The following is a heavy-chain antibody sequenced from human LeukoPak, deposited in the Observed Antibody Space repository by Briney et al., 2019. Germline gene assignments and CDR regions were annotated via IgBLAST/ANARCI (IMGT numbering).Heavy chain of an antibody. D-gene: IGHD3-22*01. CDR1: GYRFNDYW. CDR2: IYPGDSDT. Sequence: PGESLKISRKGSGYRFNDYWVGWVRQTAGKGLEWMGVIYPGDSDTRYSPSSQGLVTISIDKSISTAYLQWSSLKASDAAVYYCVRRSIGGYYYSPFDLWGQGTRVTVSS. CDR3: VRRSIGGYYYSPFDL. V-gene: IGHV5-51*01. J-gene: IGHJ3*01.